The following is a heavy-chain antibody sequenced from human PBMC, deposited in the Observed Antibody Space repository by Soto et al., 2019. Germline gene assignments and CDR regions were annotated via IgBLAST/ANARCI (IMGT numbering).Heavy chain of an antibody. Sequence: ASVKVSCKASGYTFTSYGISWVRQAPGQGLEWMGWISAYNGNTNYAQKLQGRVTMTTDTSTNTAYMELRSLRSDDTAVYYCARDETGTTPFDYRGQGTLVTVSS. CDR1: GYTFTSYG. CDR2: ISAYNGNT. J-gene: IGHJ4*02. D-gene: IGHD1-7*01. V-gene: IGHV1-18*01. CDR3: ARDETGTTPFDY.